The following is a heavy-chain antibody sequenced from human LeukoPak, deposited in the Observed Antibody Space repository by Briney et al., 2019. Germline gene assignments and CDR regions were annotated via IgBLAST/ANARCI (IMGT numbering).Heavy chain of an antibody. CDR2: TQYDGSKR. CDR3: AKKGRGFNIGGPYFDH. CDR1: GFTFNNYD. J-gene: IGHJ4*02. D-gene: IGHD2-15*01. V-gene: IGHV3-30*02. Sequence: PGGSLRLSCDASGFTFNNYDMHWVRQAPGKGLEWVASTQYDGSKRFHADSVKGRFTVSRDNSNNTVHLQMNNLRADDTAVYYWAKKGRGFNIGGPYFDHWGQGILVAVSS.